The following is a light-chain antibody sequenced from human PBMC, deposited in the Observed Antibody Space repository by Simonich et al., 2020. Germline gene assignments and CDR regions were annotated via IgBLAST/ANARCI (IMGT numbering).Light chain of an antibody. CDR2: EDN. CDR3: QSYDSSTHVV. CDR1: SGSIASNY. V-gene: IGLV6-57*01. J-gene: IGLJ2*01. Sequence: NFMLTQPHSVSESPGKTVTISCTRSSGSIASNYVQWYQQRPGSSPTTVIYEDNQRPSGVPDRFSGSIDSSSNSASLTISGLKTEDEADSYCQSYDSSTHVVFGGGTKLTVL.